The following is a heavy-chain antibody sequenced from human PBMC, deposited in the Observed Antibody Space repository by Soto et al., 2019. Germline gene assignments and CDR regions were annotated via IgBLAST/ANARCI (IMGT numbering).Heavy chain of an antibody. Sequence: ASVKVSCKASGGTFSSYAISWVRQAPGQGLEWMGGIIPIFGTANYAQKFQGRVTITADESTSTAYMELSSLRSEDTAVYYCARGKDTAMVSHAFDYWGQGTLVTVSS. CDR2: IIPIFGTA. J-gene: IGHJ4*02. V-gene: IGHV1-69*13. D-gene: IGHD5-18*01. CDR1: GGTFSSYA. CDR3: ARGKDTAMVSHAFDY.